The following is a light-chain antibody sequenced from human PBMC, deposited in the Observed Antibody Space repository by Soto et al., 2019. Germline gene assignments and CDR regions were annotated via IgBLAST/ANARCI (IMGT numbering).Light chain of an antibody. V-gene: IGKV3-15*01. CDR1: QSVNTN. CDR3: QQYNNWPWT. CDR2: GAS. J-gene: IGKJ1*01. Sequence: IVMTQSPATLSVSPGQRATLSCRASQSVNTNLAWYQQKPGQAPRLLIHGASTRATGFPARFSGSGSGTDFTLTISSLKSEDFAVYYCQQYNNWPWTFGQGTKVDIK.